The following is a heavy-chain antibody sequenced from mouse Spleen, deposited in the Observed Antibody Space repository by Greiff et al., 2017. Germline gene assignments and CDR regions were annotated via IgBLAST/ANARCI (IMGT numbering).Heavy chain of an antibody. CDR3: ARGGGNYEGPYAMDY. V-gene: IGHV2-2*01. D-gene: IGHD2-1*01. J-gene: IGHJ4*01. Sequence: VKLEESGPGLVQPSQSLSITCTVSGFSLTSYGVHWVRQSPGKGLEWLGVIWSGGSTDYNAAFISRLSISKDNSKSQVFFKMNSLQADDTAIYYCARGGGNYEGPYAMDYWGQGTSVTVSS. CDR1: GFSLTSYG. CDR2: IWSGGST.